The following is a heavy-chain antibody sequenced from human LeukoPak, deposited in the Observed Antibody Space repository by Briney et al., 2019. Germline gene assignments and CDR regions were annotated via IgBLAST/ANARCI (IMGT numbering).Heavy chain of an antibody. Sequence: GGSLRLSCAASGFTFSSYAMSWVRQAPGKGLEWVSAISGRGGSTYYADSVKGRFTISRDNSKNTLYLQMNSLRAEDTAVYYCAKDLYYDFSTDAFDIWGQGTMVTVSS. V-gene: IGHV3-23*01. D-gene: IGHD3-3*01. CDR2: ISGRGGST. CDR1: GFTFSSYA. CDR3: AKDLYYDFSTDAFDI. J-gene: IGHJ3*02.